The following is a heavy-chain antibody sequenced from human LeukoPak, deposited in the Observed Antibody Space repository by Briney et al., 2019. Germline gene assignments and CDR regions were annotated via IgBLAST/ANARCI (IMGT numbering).Heavy chain of an antibody. Sequence: GESLKISWNGSGYSLTSYWIGWVPQMPREGPELVGINYPGESGTRYSPSFQGQVTISADKSISTAYLQWSSLKASDTAMYYCARGMDGAAYCGGDCYSVFDYWGQGTLVTVSS. V-gene: IGHV5-51*01. CDR1: GYSLTSYW. CDR2: NYPGESGT. J-gene: IGHJ4*02. D-gene: IGHD2-21*02. CDR3: ARGMDGAAYCGGDCYSVFDY.